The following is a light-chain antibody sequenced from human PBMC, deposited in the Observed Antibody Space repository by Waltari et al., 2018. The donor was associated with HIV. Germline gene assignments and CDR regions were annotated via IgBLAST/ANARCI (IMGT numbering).Light chain of an antibody. Sequence: QSVLTPPPSVSAAPAQMVTLPCTWSSSTIGPHAVPWYQQVPGRAPKLLIYHDNKRPSGVPDRFSGSKSGTSASLAITGLQAEDETDYYCQSYDSSLSGSVFGGGTKLTVL. CDR3: QSYDSSLSGSV. V-gene: IGLV1-40*01. J-gene: IGLJ2*01. CDR1: SSTIGPHA. CDR2: HDN.